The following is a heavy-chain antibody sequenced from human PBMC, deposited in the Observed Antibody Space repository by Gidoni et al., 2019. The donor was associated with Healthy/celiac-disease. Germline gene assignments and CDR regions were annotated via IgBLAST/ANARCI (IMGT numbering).Heavy chain of an antibody. CDR2: ISYDGSNK. J-gene: IGHJ4*02. Sequence: QVQLVESGGGVVQPGRSLRLSCAASGFTFSSYAMHWVRQAPGKGLEWVAVISYDGSNKYYADSVKGRFTISRDNSKNTLYLQMNSLRAEDTAVYYCARDGPGTGFWHYWGQGTLVTVSS. CDR1: GFTFSSYA. CDR3: ARDGPGTGFWHY. D-gene: IGHD3-3*01. V-gene: IGHV3-30*01.